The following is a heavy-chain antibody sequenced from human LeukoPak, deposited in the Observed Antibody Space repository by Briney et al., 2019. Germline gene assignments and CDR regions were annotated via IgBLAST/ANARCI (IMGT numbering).Heavy chain of an antibody. CDR2: ISAYNGNT. CDR1: GYTFTSYG. CDR3: ARDWPLYYDSSGYSEYSQH. J-gene: IGHJ1*01. D-gene: IGHD3-22*01. Sequence: LGASVKVSRKASGYTFTSYGISWVRQAPGQGLEWMGWISAYNGNTNYAQKLQGRVTMTTDTSTSTAYMELRSLRSDDTAVYYCARDWPLYYDSSGYSEYSQHWGQGTLVTVSS. V-gene: IGHV1-18*01.